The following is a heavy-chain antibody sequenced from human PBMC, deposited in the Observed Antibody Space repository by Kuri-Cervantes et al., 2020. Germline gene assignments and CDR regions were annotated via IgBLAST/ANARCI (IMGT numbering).Heavy chain of an antibody. CDR1: GLTFSPFW. CDR3: ARDDTAADSMDV. D-gene: IGHD6-13*01. Sequence: GESLKISCAASGLTFSPFWMHWVRQAPGKGLVWVSRVNGDGRSTSYADSVKGRFTISRDNAKNSLYLQMNSLRVEDTAVYYCARDDTAADSMDVWGKGSTVTVSS. J-gene: IGHJ6*03. CDR2: VNGDGRST. V-gene: IGHV3-74*01.